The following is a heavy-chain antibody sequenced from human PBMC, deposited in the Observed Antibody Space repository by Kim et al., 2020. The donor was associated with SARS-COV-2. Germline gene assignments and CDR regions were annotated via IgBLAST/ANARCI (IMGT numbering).Heavy chain of an antibody. D-gene: IGHD2-2*01. CDR2: ISSSSSTI. Sequence: GGSLRLSCAASGFTFSSYSMNWVRQAPGKGLEWVSYISSSSSTIYYADSVKGRFTISRDNAKNSLYLQMNSLRAEDTAVYYCARGNSGGYCSSTSCPNYYYGMDVWGQGTTVTVSS. V-gene: IGHV3-48*04. CDR3: ARGNSGGYCSSTSCPNYYYGMDV. CDR1: GFTFSSYS. J-gene: IGHJ6*02.